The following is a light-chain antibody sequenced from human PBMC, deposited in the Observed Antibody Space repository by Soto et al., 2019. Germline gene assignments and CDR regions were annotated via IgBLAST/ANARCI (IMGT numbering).Light chain of an antibody. Sequence: EIVLPQSPATLSLSPGERATLSCRASQSVSSYLAWYQQKPGQAPRLLIYDASNRATGIPARFSGSGSGTDFTLTISSLEPEDFAVYYCQRGITFGQGTRLEIK. CDR2: DAS. CDR1: QSVSSY. J-gene: IGKJ5*01. V-gene: IGKV3-11*01. CDR3: QRGIT.